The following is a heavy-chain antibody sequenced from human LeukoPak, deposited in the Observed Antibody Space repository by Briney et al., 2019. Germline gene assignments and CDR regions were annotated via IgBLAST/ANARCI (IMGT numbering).Heavy chain of an antibody. J-gene: IGHJ1*01. CDR3: ARRAAGRPGADYFQH. CDR1: GFTFSSYS. V-gene: IGHV3-48*02. Sequence: GGSLRLSCAASGFTFSSYSMNWVRQAPGKGLEWVSYISSGSSTIYYADSVKGRFTISRDNAKNSLYLQMNSLRDEDTAVYYCARRAAGRPGADYFQHWGQGILVTVSS. D-gene: IGHD3-10*01. CDR2: ISSGSSTI.